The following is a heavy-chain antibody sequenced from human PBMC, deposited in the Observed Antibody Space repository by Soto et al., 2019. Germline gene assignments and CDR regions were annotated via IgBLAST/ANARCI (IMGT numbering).Heavy chain of an antibody. V-gene: IGHV1-2*04. CDR3: ARLNYHYYYMDV. CDR1: GYTFTGYY. J-gene: IGHJ6*03. CDR2: IKPNSGGT. Sequence: ASVKVSCKASGYTFTGYYMHWVRQAPGQGLEWMGWIKPNSGGTNYTQKFQGWVTMTRDTSISTAYMELSRLRSDDTAEYYCARLNYHYYYMDVWGKGTTVTVS.